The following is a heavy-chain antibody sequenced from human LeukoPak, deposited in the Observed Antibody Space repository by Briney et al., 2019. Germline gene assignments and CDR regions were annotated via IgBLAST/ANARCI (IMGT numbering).Heavy chain of an antibody. V-gene: IGHV3-49*04. CDR3: TRDNGVTMVRGVIVTGALDY. CDR2: MRSKAYGGTT. Sequence: GGSLRLSCTGSGFTFGDYAMTWVRQAPGKGLEWVGCMRSKAYGGTTEYAASVKGRFTISRDDSKSIAYLQMNSLKTEDTAVYYCTRDNGVTMVRGVIVTGALDYWGQGTLVTVSS. CDR1: GFTFGDYA. J-gene: IGHJ4*02. D-gene: IGHD3-10*01.